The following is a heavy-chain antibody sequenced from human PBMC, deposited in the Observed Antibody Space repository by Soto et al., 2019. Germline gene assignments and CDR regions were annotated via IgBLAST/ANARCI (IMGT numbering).Heavy chain of an antibody. CDR1: GGTCSSYA. V-gene: IGHV1-69*13. D-gene: IGHD1-1*01. CDR3: ARRVAGNIDY. CDR2: IIPIFGTA. Sequence: SVKVSCKSSGGTCSSYAISWVRQAPGQGLAWMGGIIPIFGTANYAQKFQGRVTITADESTSTAYMELSSLRSEDTAVYYCARRVAGNIDYWGQGTLVPVSS. J-gene: IGHJ4*02.